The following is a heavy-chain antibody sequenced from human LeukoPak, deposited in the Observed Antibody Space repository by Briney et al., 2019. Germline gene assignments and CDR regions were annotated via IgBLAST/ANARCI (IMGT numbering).Heavy chain of an antibody. D-gene: IGHD2-15*01. V-gene: IGHV3-30*03. J-gene: IGHJ4*02. Sequence: GGSLRLSCAASGFTFSSYGMHWVRQAPGKGLEWVAVISYDGSNKYYADSVKGRFTISRDNSKNTLYLQMNSLRAEDTAVYYCARTYCSGGICYSGFDYWGQGTLVTVSS. CDR2: ISYDGSNK. CDR1: GFTFSSYG. CDR3: ARTYCSGGICYSGFDY.